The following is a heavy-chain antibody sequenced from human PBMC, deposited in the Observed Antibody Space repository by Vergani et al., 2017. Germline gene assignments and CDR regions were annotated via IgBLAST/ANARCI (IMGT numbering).Heavy chain of an antibody. CDR2: INPNSGGT. V-gene: IGHV1-2*04. CDR3: ARATLYCSGGSCHGMDV. CDR1: GYTFTGYY. J-gene: IGHJ6*02. D-gene: IGHD2-15*01. Sequence: VQLVQSGAEVKKPGASVKVSCKASGYTFTGYYMHWVRQAPGQGLEWMGWINPNSGGTNYAQKFQGWVTMTRDTSISTAYMELSRLRSDDTAVYYCARATLYCSGGSCHGMDVWGQGTTVTVSS.